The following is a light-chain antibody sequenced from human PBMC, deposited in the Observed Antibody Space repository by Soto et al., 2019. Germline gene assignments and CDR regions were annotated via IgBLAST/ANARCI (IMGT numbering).Light chain of an antibody. CDR2: NAS. J-gene: IGKJ1*01. V-gene: IGKV3-20*01. CDR1: QSVRTTY. CDR3: QQYSSSQGWT. Sequence: EIVLTQSPGTLSLSPGEIATLSCSASQSVRTTYLAWYQQKPGQAPRLLIYNASNRTTGIPDRFSGSGSGTDFTLTINRLEPADFAAYFCQQYSSSQGWTFGQGTKVDIK.